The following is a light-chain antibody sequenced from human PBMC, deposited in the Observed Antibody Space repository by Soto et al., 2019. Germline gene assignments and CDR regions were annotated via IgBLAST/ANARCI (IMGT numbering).Light chain of an antibody. Sequence: QSALTQPASVSGSPGQSITISCTGTSSDVASYNLVSWYQQHPGKAPKLMIYEGSKRPSGVSHRFSGSKSGNTASLTISGLQDDDEADYYCCSYAGSSTYVVFGGGTKLTAL. J-gene: IGLJ2*01. CDR1: SSDVASYNL. CDR2: EGS. V-gene: IGLV2-23*01. CDR3: CSYAGSSTYVV.